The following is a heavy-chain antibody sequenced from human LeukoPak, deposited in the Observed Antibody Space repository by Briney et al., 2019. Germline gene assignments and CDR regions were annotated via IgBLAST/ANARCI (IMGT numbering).Heavy chain of an antibody. Sequence: GGSLRLSCAASGFTFTSYGISWVRQAPGQGLEWMGWISAYNGNTNYAQKLQGRVTMTTDTSTSTAYMELRSLRSDDTAVYYCARTLRTNWFDPWGQGTLVTVSS. V-gene: IGHV1-18*01. J-gene: IGHJ5*02. CDR3: ARTLRTNWFDP. D-gene: IGHD1-1*01. CDR2: ISAYNGNT. CDR1: GFTFTSYG.